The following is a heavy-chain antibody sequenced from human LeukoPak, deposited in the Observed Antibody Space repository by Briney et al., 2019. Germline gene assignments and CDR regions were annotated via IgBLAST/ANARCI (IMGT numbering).Heavy chain of an antibody. CDR3: AREGDSSSYYWVRFFDY. V-gene: IGHV3-30-3*01. J-gene: IGHJ4*02. Sequence: PGRSLRLSCAASGFTFSSYAMHWVRQAPGKGLEWVAVISYDGSNKYYADSVKGRFTISRDNSKNTLYLQMNSLRAEDTAVYYCAREGDSSSYYWVRFFDYWGQGTLVTVSS. CDR1: GFTFSSYA. D-gene: IGHD3-22*01. CDR2: ISYDGSNK.